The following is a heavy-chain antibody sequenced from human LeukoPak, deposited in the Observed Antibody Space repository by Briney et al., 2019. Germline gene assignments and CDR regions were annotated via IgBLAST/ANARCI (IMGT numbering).Heavy chain of an antibody. V-gene: IGHV3-21*06. J-gene: IGHJ4*02. CDR2: ISSSSSYI. Sequence: GGSLRLSCAASGFTFSSYSMNWVRQAPGKGLEWVSSISSSSSYIYYADSVKGRFTISRDNAKNRLYLQMNSLRADDTAVYYCVGDQGWYYFDYWGQGALVTVSS. D-gene: IGHD6-19*01. CDR3: VGDQGWYYFDY. CDR1: GFTFSSYS.